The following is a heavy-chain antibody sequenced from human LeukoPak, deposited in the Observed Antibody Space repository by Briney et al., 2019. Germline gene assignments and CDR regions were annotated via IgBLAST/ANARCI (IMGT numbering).Heavy chain of an antibody. Sequence: GSPLRLSCAASGFNHDDYAMLGVPPAPGEGLEWGLGISGNSGSIGYAASVKGRFTISRDNAKNSLYLQMNSLRAEDTALYYCAKVIVATITGAFDIWGQGTMVTVSS. D-gene: IGHD5-12*01. V-gene: IGHV3-9*01. J-gene: IGHJ3*02. CDR2: ISGNSGSI. CDR1: GFNHDDYA. CDR3: AKVIVATITGAFDI.